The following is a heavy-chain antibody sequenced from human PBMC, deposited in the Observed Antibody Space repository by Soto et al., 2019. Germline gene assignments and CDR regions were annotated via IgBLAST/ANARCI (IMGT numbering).Heavy chain of an antibody. D-gene: IGHD4-17*01. J-gene: IGHJ5*02. CDR1: GGPISSGGYY. CDR2: ISYSDAT. CDR3: ARVQPYDYGANSGWFDP. Sequence: QVQLQESGPGLVTPSQALSLTCSVSGGPISSGGYYWSWIRQHPGKGLEWIGYISYSDATYYNPSLESRSFISVYTSKNQFSLRLSSVTAADTAVYYCARVQPYDYGANSGWFDPWGQGTLVTVSA. V-gene: IGHV4-31*03.